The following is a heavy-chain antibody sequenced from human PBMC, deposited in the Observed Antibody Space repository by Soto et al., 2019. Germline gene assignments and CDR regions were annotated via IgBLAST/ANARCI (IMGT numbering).Heavy chain of an antibody. CDR1: GGSISSYY. Sequence: SETLSLTCTVSGGSISSYYWSWIRQPPGKGLEWIGYIYYSGSTNYNPSLKSRVTISVDTSKNQFSLKLSSVTAADTAVYYCARHEGLLWFGELGAGNWFDPWGQGTLVTVSS. CDR2: IYYSGST. D-gene: IGHD3-10*01. J-gene: IGHJ5*02. CDR3: ARHEGLLWFGELGAGNWFDP. V-gene: IGHV4-59*08.